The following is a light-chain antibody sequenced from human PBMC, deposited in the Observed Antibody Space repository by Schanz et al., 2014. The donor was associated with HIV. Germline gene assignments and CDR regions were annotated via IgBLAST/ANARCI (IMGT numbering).Light chain of an antibody. CDR2: EAS. V-gene: IGKV3-11*01. CDR1: QSVSSS. CDR3: QQHSNWPPEYT. Sequence: EIVLTQSPATLSLSPGERATLSCRASQSVSSSLAWYQQKPGQAPRLLIYEASNMATGIPARFSGSGSGTDFTLTISSLEPEDSAVYYCQQHSNWPPEYTFGQGTKLEIK. J-gene: IGKJ2*01.